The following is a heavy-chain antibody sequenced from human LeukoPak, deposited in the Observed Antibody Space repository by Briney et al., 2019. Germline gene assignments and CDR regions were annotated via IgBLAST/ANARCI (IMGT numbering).Heavy chain of an antibody. CDR2: INHSGST. CDR3: ARGLGYSGSYGAFDI. D-gene: IGHD1-26*01. V-gene: IGHV4-34*01. CDR1: GGSFSGYY. J-gene: IGHJ3*02. Sequence: SETLSLTCAVYGGSFSGYYWSWIRQPPGKGLEWIGEINHSGSTNYNPSLKSRVTISVDTSKNQFSLKLSSVTAADTAVYYCARGLGYSGSYGAFDIWGQGTMVTVSS.